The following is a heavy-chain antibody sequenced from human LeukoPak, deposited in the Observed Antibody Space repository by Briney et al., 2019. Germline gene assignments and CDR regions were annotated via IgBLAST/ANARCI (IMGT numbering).Heavy chain of an antibody. CDR3: ARDNPALLWFGEPLDY. V-gene: IGHV4-34*01. Sequence: SETLSLTCAVYGGSFSGYYWSWIRQPPGKGLEWIGEINHSGSTNYNPSLKSRVTISVDTSKNQFSLKLSSVTAADTAVYYCARDNPALLWFGEPLDYWGQGTLVTVSS. J-gene: IGHJ4*02. D-gene: IGHD3-10*01. CDR1: GGSFSGYY. CDR2: INHSGST.